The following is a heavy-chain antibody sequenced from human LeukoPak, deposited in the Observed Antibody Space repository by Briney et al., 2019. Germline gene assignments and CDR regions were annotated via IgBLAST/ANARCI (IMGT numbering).Heavy chain of an antibody. CDR1: GYTFTSYY. D-gene: IGHD3-10*01. CDR2: INPNSGGT. CDR3: ATGLIAMLRGTKLT. Sequence: ASVKVSCKASGYTFTSYYMHWVRQAPGQGLEWMGWINPNSGGTNYAQKFQGRVTMTRDTSISTAYMELSRLRSEDTAVYYCATGLIAMLRGTKLTWGQGTLVTVSS. V-gene: IGHV1-2*02. J-gene: IGHJ5*02.